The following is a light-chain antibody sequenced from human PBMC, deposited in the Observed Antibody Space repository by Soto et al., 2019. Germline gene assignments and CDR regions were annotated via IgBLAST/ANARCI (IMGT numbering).Light chain of an antibody. CDR1: QSVNNY. J-gene: IGKJ3*01. Sequence: EIVLTQSPATLSLSPGERATLSCRASQSVNNYLAWYQQKSGQAPMLLIYDASNRATGIPARFSGSGSGTDITLTISSIEPEDFAVYYCQHRSGFTFVPGTKVDIK. CDR2: DAS. CDR3: QHRSGFT. V-gene: IGKV3-11*01.